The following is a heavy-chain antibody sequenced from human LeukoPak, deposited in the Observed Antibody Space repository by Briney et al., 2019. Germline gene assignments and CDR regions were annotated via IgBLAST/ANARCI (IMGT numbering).Heavy chain of an antibody. CDR3: ATIKRGNIYGYFDF. D-gene: IGHD5-18*01. Sequence: PSESLSLTCTVSGGSMNSHYWSWIRQPPGKGLEWIGSLLDTVTTKDNPSLKSRSTQSADTSKNQFSLRLTSVTAADTAVYYCATIKRGNIYGYFDFWGQGILGTVSA. CDR1: GGSMNSHY. J-gene: IGHJ4*02. CDR2: LLDTVTT. V-gene: IGHV4-59*11.